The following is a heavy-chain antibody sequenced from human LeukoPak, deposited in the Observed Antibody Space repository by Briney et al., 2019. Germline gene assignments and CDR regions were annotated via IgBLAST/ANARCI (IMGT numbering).Heavy chain of an antibody. CDR1: GFTFSSYS. D-gene: IGHD2-15*01. CDR3: ARDHVADYYYYMDV. CDR2: ISSSSSYI. Sequence: GGSLRLSCAASGFTFSSYSMNWVRQAPGKGLEWVSSISSSSSYIYYADSVKGRFTISRDNAKNSLYLQMNSLRAEDTAVYYCARDHVADYYYYMDVWGKGTTVTVSS. J-gene: IGHJ6*03. V-gene: IGHV3-21*01.